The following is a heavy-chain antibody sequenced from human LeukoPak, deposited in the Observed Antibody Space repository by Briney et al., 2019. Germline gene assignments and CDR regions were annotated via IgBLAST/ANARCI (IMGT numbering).Heavy chain of an antibody. CDR2: ISGSGGST. V-gene: IGHV3-23*01. CDR1: GFTFSSYA. D-gene: IGHD3-10*01. J-gene: IGHJ4*02. CDR3: AKDSELLWFGELRFRDYFDY. Sequence: PGGSLRLSCAAPGFTFSSYAMSWVRQAPGKGLEWVSAISGSGGSTYYADSVKGRFTISRDNSKNTLYLQMNSLRAEDTAVYYCAKDSELLWFGELRFRDYFDYWGQGTLVTVSS.